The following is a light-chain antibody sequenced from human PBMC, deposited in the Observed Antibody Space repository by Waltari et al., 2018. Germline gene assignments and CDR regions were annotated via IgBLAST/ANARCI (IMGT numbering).Light chain of an antibody. J-gene: IGKJ1*01. Sequence: VLTQSPGTLSLSPGETATLSCRASQSISKYLVWYQQRPGHAPRLLSYAASTRATGVPDRFSGSGYGTDFTLTISRLEPEDFAVYYCQNHERLPAAFGQGTKVESK. CDR2: AAS. CDR1: QSISKY. CDR3: QNHERLPAA. V-gene: IGKV3-20*01.